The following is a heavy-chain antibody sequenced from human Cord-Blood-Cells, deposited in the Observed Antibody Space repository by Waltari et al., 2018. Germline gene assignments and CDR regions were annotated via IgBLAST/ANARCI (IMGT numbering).Heavy chain of an antibody. V-gene: IGHV1-69*09. CDR1: GGTFSSYA. Sequence: QVQLVQSGAEVKKPGPSVKVSCKASGGTFSSYAISWVRQAPGQGLEWMGKIIPIRGIANYAQKFPGRVTITADKSTSTAYMELSSLRSEDTAVYYCAREEELRYFDWLLYYFDYSGQGTLVTVSS. D-gene: IGHD3-9*01. CDR2: IIPIRGIA. J-gene: IGHJ4*02. CDR3: AREEELRYFDWLLYYFDY.